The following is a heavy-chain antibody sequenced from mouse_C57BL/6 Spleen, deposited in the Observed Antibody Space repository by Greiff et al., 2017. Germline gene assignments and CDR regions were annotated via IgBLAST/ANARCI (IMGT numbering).Heavy chain of an antibody. CDR1: GYTFTSYW. D-gene: IGHD3-3*01. V-gene: IGHV1-53*01. J-gene: IGHJ4*01. CDR3: ARGRPGRIDYAMDY. Sequence: QVQLQQPGTELVKPGASVKLSCKASGYTFTSYWMHWVKQRPGQGLEWIGNINPSNGGTNYNVEFKSKATLTVDKSSSTAYMQLSNLTSKESAFYYCARGRPGRIDYAMDYWGQGTPVTVS. CDR2: INPSNGGT.